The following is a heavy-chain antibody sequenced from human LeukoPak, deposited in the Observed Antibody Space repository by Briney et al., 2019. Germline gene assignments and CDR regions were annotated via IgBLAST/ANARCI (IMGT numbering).Heavy chain of an antibody. CDR1: GFTFRDYS. V-gene: IGHV3-11*04. CDR3: AELGITMIGGV. CDR2: ISSSTFSR. Sequence: GGSLRLSCAASGFTFRDYSMTWIRQAPGKGLEWVSYISSSTFSRYYADSVRGRFTISRDNTKNSLYLQMNSLRAEDTAVYYCAELGITMIGGVWGKGTTVTISS. J-gene: IGHJ6*04. D-gene: IGHD3-10*02.